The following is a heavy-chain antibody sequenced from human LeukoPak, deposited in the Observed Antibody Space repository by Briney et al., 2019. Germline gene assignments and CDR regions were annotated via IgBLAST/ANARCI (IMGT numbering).Heavy chain of an antibody. V-gene: IGHV3-21*01. Sequence: GGSLRLSCAASGFTFGSYSMNWVRQAPGKGLEWVSSISSSSSYIYYADSVKGRFTISRDNAKNSLYLQMNSLRAEDTAVYYCARSAVAGNYYYYGMDVWGQGTTVTVSS. D-gene: IGHD6-19*01. CDR2: ISSSSSYI. CDR3: ARSAVAGNYYYYGMDV. CDR1: GFTFGSYS. J-gene: IGHJ6*02.